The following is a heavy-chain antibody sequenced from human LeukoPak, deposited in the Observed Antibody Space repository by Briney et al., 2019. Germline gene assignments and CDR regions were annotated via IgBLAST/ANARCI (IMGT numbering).Heavy chain of an antibody. CDR1: GFTFSNAW. CDR2: NKSKTDGGTT. J-gene: IGHJ4*02. CDR3: TTGGVVVVVAATLADY. V-gene: IGHV3-15*01. Sequence: GGSLRLSCAASGFTFSNAWMSWVRQAPGKGLEWVGRNKSKTDGGTTDDAAPVKGRFTISRDDSKNTLYLQMNSLKTEDTAVYYCTTGGVVVVVAATLADYWGQGTLVTVSS. D-gene: IGHD2-15*01.